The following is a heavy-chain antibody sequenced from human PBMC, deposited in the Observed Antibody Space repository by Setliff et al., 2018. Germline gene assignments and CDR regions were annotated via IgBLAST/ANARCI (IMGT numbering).Heavy chain of an antibody. V-gene: IGHV4-39*01. D-gene: IGHD3-22*01. CDR2: IYFTGNT. Sequence: LSLTCTVSGGSVRTSSYYWGWIRQSPGKGLEWIGSIYFTGNTYYSPSPKSRVTISADTSKNQFSLKLTSLTATDTAIYYCARHGRFYDFTDYFPNWFDPWGQGTLVTVSS. CDR3: ARHGRFYDFTDYFPNWFDP. CDR1: GGSVRTSSYY. J-gene: IGHJ5*02.